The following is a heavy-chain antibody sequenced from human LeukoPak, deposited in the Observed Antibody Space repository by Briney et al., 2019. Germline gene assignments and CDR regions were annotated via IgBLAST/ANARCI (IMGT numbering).Heavy chain of an antibody. CDR3: ASRRSTVTRAPDY. J-gene: IGHJ4*02. CDR1: GGSISSSSYY. Sequence: SETLSLTCTVSGGSISSSSYYWGWIRQPPGKGLEWIGSIYYSGSTYYNPSLKSRVTISVDTSKNQFSLKLSSVTAADTAVYYCASRRSTVTRAPDYWGQGTLVTVSS. CDR2: IYYSGST. V-gene: IGHV4-39*07. D-gene: IGHD4-17*01.